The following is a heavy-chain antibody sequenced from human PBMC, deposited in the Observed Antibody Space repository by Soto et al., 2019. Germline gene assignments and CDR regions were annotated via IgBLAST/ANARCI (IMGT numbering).Heavy chain of an antibody. J-gene: IGHJ4*02. D-gene: IGHD6-6*01. CDR2: ISYDGSNK. CDR1: GFTFSSYG. CDR3: AKDWESRQLVRFNDY. Sequence: QVQLVESGGGVVQPGRSLRLSCAASGFTFSSYGMHWVRQAPGKGLEWVAVISYDGSNKYYADSVKGRFTISRDNSKNTLYLQMNSLRAEDTAVYYCAKDWESRQLVRFNDYWGQGTLVTVSS. V-gene: IGHV3-30*18.